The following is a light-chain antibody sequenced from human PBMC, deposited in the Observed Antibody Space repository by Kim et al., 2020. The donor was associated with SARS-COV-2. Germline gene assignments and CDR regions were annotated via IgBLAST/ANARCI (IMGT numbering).Light chain of an antibody. CDR3: QQSYIPPFT. Sequence: DIQMTQSPSSLPASVGHRATITCRTTQSISSHLNWYQLKPGRAPKPLISAASTLQGGVPSRFSGSGSETGFTLTISSLQPGDFATFFCQQSYIPPFTFGPGTKVDI. J-gene: IGKJ3*01. V-gene: IGKV1-39*01. CDR2: AAS. CDR1: QSISSH.